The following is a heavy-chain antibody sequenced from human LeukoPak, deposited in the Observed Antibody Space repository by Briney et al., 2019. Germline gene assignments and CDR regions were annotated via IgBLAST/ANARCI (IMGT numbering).Heavy chain of an antibody. CDR1: GFTFSSYA. Sequence: GGSLRLSCAASGFTFSSYAMTWVRQAPGKGLEWVSTSVSGGSTYYADSVKGRFTISRDNSKNTLYLQMNSLRAEDTAVYYCAKMGSSIWSGLPIDYWGQGTLVTVSS. CDR2: SVSGGST. V-gene: IGHV3-23*01. D-gene: IGHD3-3*01. J-gene: IGHJ4*02. CDR3: AKMGSSIWSGLPIDY.